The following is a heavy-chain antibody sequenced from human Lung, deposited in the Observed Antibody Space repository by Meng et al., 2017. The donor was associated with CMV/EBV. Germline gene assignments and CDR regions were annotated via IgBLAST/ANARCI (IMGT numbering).Heavy chain of an antibody. J-gene: IGHJ4*02. CDR1: GGSISSSNYY. D-gene: IGHD3-10*01. V-gene: IGHV4-39*01. CDR3: ARRRGGSGRDC. CDR2: IYHSGST. Sequence: QLQPQGSGPGPWKPPGTLSLTCTVSGGSISSSNYYWDWIRQPPGKGLEWIGAIYHSGSTSYNPSLQSRVTMFVDTSKNQFSLMLTSVTATDTAVYYCARRRGGSGRDCWGQGTLVTVSS.